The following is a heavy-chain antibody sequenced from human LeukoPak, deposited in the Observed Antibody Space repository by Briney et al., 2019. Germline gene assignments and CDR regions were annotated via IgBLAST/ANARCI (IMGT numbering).Heavy chain of an antibody. CDR1: GFTFDDYA. CDR2: ISGSGGST. Sequence: GGSLRLSCAASGFTFDDYAMSWVRQAPGKGLEWVSTISGSGGSTYYADSVKGRFTISRDNSKNTLYLQMNSLRAEDTAVYYCAKVTYYYDSSGYRRPSWFDPWGQGTLVTVSS. D-gene: IGHD3-22*01. V-gene: IGHV3-23*01. J-gene: IGHJ5*02. CDR3: AKVTYYYDSSGYRRPSWFDP.